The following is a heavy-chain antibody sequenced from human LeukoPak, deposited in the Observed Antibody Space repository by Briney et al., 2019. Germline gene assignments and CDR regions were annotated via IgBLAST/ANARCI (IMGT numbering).Heavy chain of an antibody. J-gene: IGHJ3*02. CDR2: INHSGST. D-gene: IGHD3-22*01. CDR3: AYDSSGYRPQDAFDI. Sequence: SETLSLTCAVYGGSFSGYYWSWIRQPPGKGLEWIGEINHSGSTNYNPSLKSRVTISVDTSKDQFSLKLSSVTAADTAVYYCAYDSSGYRPQDAFDIWGQGTMVTVSS. V-gene: IGHV4-34*01. CDR1: GGSFSGYY.